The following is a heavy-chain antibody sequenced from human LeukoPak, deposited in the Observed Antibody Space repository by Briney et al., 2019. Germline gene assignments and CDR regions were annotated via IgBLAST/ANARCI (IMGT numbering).Heavy chain of an antibody. V-gene: IGHV3-21*01. J-gene: IGHJ4*02. CDR3: ARDDYGDPRWDY. D-gene: IGHD4-17*01. CDR1: GFTFSSYA. CDR2: ISSSSSYI. Sequence: GGSLRLSCAASGFTFSSYAMRWVRQAPGKGLEWVSSISSSSSYIYYADSVKGRFTISRDNAKNSLYLQMNSLRAEDTAVYYCARDDYGDPRWDYWGQGTLVTVSS.